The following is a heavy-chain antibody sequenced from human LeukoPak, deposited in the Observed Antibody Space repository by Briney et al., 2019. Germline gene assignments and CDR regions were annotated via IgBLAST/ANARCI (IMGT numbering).Heavy chain of an antibody. CDR1: GCSISSSSYY. Sequence: PSETLSLTCTVSGCSISSSSYYWGWIRQPPGKGLEWIGSFYYSGITSYNPSLKSRVTISVDTSKNQFSLKLRSVTAADTAVYYCARHASRAAYFDYWGQGTLVTVSS. V-gene: IGHV4-39*01. CDR3: ARHASRAAYFDY. CDR2: FYYSGIT. J-gene: IGHJ4*02.